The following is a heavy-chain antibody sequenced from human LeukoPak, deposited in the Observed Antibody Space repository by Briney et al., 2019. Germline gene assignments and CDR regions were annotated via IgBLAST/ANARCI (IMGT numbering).Heavy chain of an antibody. J-gene: IGHJ3*02. CDR3: ARLMVGWISEPGTHWEALDI. D-gene: IGHD6-13*01. Sequence: GGSLRLSCAASGFIFRNYWMTWVRQAPGKGLEWVANIKQDGSDKYYVDSVKGRFTISRDNAKDSVYLQLTSLRAEDTAVYYCARLMVGWISEPGTHWEALDIWGHGTMVTVSS. V-gene: IGHV3-7*01. CDR2: IKQDGSDK. CDR1: GFIFRNYW.